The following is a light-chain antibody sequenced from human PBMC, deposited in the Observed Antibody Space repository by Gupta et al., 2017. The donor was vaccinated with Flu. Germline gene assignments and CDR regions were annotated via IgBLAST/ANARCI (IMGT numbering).Light chain of an antibody. CDR2: AAS. V-gene: IGKV1-16*01. CDR1: QGIVKS. J-gene: IGKJ4*02. Sequence: DIQMTQSPCSLSASVGDRVTITCRASQGIVKSFAWFQQKPGKAPKSLIYAASILHTGVPSRFSGSGSGTEFTLTIRILQPEDFATYYCPKHFSAPRTFGGGTKVEIK. CDR3: PKHFSAPRT.